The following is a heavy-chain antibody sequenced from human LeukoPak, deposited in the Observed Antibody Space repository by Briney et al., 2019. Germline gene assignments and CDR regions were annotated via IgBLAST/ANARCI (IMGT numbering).Heavy chain of an antibody. CDR3: ARDRPPYYDFWSGYAFDI. CDR2: IYYSGST. Sequence: PSETLSLTCTVSGGSISSYYWSWIRQPPGKGLEWIGYIYYSGSTNYNPSLKSRVTISVDTSKNQSSLKLSSVTAADTAVYYCARDRPPYYDFWSGYAFDIWGQGTMVTVSS. J-gene: IGHJ3*02. V-gene: IGHV4-59*01. D-gene: IGHD3-3*01. CDR1: GGSISSYY.